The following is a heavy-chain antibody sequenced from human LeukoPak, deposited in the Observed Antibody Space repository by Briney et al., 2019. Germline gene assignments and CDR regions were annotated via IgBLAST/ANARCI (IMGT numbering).Heavy chain of an antibody. CDR1: GFTFSSYS. CDR2: ISSNSIYT. D-gene: IGHD5-12*01. V-gene: IGHV3-21*01. J-gene: IGHJ4*02. Sequence: PGGSLRLSCAASGFTFSSYSMNWVRQAPGKGLEWVSCISSNSIYTYYADSVKGRFTISRDNAKNSLYLQMNSLRDEDTAVYYCARDAAGYDGVVEDYWGQGTLVTVSS. CDR3: ARDAAGYDGVVEDY.